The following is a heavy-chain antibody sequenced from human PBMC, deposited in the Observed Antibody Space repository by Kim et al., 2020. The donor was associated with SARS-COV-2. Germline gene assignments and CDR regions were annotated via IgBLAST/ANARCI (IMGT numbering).Heavy chain of an antibody. V-gene: IGHV4-59*13. CDR3: ARAGTEWVLVVYAINAFDI. CDR1: GGSISSYY. J-gene: IGHJ3*02. D-gene: IGHD2-8*02. CDR2: IYYSGST. Sequence: SETLSLTCTASGGSISSYYWSWIRQPPGKGLEWIGYIYYSGSTNYNPSLKSRVTISVDTSKNPFSLKLSSVTAADTAVYYCARAGTEWVLVVYAINAFDIWGQGTMVTVSS.